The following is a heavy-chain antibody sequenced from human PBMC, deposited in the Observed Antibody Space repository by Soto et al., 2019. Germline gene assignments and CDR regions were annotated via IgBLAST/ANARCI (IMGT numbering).Heavy chain of an antibody. Sequence: SETLSLTCAVYGGSFSGYYWSWIRQPPGKGLEWIGEINHSGSTNYNPSLKSRVTISVDTSKNQFSLKLSSVTAADTAVYYCARGVKIVVVPAALNWFDPWGQGTLVTVS. CDR3: ARGVKIVVVPAALNWFDP. V-gene: IGHV4-34*01. CDR1: GGSFSGYY. D-gene: IGHD2-2*01. J-gene: IGHJ5*02. CDR2: INHSGST.